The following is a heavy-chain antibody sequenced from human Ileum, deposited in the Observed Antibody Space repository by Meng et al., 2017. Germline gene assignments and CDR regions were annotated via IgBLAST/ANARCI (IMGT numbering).Heavy chain of an antibody. V-gene: IGHV3-7*01. CDR3: ARAYFYGDYVFDY. CDR1: GFTVSTYW. D-gene: IGHD4-17*01. J-gene: IGHJ4*02. Sequence: GESLKISCAASGFTVSTYWMSWVRQAPGKGLEWVANIKQDGSEKYYVDSVKGRFTISRDNAKNSLYLQMNSLRAEDTAVYYCARAYFYGDYVFDYWGQGTLVTVSS. CDR2: IKQDGSEK.